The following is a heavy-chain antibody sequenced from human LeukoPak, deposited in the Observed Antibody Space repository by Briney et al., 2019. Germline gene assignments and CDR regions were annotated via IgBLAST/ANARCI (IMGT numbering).Heavy chain of an antibody. Sequence: PSETLSLTCTVSGGSISSYDWSWIRQPPGKGLEWIGYMYYRGNTKYDPSLKRRGTISIDTPNNQFPFKLSSVPAADTAVYYCATGVHGIAAAGDYYDDYWGQGTLVTASS. CDR1: GGSISSYD. CDR3: ATGVHGIAAAGDYYDDY. V-gene: IGHV4-59*01. J-gene: IGHJ4*02. D-gene: IGHD6-13*01. CDR2: MYYRGNT.